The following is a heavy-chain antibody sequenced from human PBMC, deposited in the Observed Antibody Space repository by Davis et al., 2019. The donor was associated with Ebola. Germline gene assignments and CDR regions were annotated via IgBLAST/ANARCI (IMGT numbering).Heavy chain of an antibody. Sequence: GESLKISCAASGFTFRNYAMSWVRQAPGKGLEWVSALSASGFTYYADSVKGRFTISRDNSRNTLYLQMNSLRAEDTAVYYCARFKGATFNYWGQGTLVTVSS. V-gene: IGHV3-23*01. CDR3: ARFKGATFNY. D-gene: IGHD1-26*01. CDR1: GFTFRNYA. J-gene: IGHJ4*02. CDR2: LSASGFT.